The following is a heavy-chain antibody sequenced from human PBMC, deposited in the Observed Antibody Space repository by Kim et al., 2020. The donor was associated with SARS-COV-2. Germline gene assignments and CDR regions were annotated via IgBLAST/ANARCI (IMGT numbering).Heavy chain of an antibody. D-gene: IGHD5-12*01. CDR3: ARGFVATNDS. CDR2: YI. J-gene: IGHJ4*02. Sequence: YIYYADSVKGRLTISRDNAKNSMYLQMNSLRAEDTAVYYCARGFVATNDSWGQGTLVTVSS. V-gene: IGHV3-21*06.